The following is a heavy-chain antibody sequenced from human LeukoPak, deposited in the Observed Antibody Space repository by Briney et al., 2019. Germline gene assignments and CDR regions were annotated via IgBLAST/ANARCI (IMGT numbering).Heavy chain of an antibody. CDR3: ARNSDNDYGVWFDP. CDR2: IYTSGST. D-gene: IGHD4-17*01. V-gene: IGHV4-61*02. J-gene: IGHJ5*02. CDR1: GGSISSGSFY. Sequence: NPSQTLSLTCTVSGGSISSGSFYWSWIRQPAGKGLEWIGRIYTSGSTNYNPSLKSRVTISVDTSKNQFFLKLSSVTAADTAVYYCARNSDNDYGVWFDPWGQGTLVTVSS.